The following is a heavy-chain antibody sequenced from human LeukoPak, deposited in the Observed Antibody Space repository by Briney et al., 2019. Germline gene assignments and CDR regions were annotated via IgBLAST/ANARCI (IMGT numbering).Heavy chain of an antibody. Sequence: GRSLRLSCAASGFTFSSYGMQWVRQAPGKGLEWVAVISYDGSNKYYADSVKGRFTISRDNSKDTLYLQMNSLRAEDTAVYYCAREFKSGYGMWAWGQGTLVTVSS. J-gene: IGHJ5*02. CDR1: GFTFSSYG. CDR3: AREFKSGYGMWA. CDR2: ISYDGSNK. D-gene: IGHD5-18*01. V-gene: IGHV3-30*03.